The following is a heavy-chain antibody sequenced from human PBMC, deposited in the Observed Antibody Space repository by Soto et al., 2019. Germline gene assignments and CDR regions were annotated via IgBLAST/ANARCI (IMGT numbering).Heavy chain of an antibody. CDR1: GFTVSSNY. J-gene: IGHJ3*02. Sequence: EVQLVESRGGLVQPGGSLRLSCAASGFTVSSNYMSWVRQAPGKGLEWVSVIYSGGSTYYADSVKGRFTISRDNSKNTLYLQMNSLRAEDTAVYYCARELYSSGWPHLSVQAFDIWGQGTMVTVSS. V-gene: IGHV3-66*01. D-gene: IGHD6-19*01. CDR3: ARELYSSGWPHLSVQAFDI. CDR2: IYSGGST.